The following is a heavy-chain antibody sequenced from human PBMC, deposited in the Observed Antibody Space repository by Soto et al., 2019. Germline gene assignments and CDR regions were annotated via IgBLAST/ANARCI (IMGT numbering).Heavy chain of an antibody. CDR2: ISCNGGST. V-gene: IGHV3-23*01. D-gene: IGHD3-16*02. J-gene: IGHJ3*02. Sequence: GGSLRLSCAASGSTFISYAMSWVRQAPGKGLEWVSAISCNGGSTYYADSVKGRFTISRDNSKTTLYLQMNSLRAEDTAVYYCATDLHYMISFGGVIVIPENDAFDIWGQGTRVT. CDR3: ATDLHYMISFGGVIVIPENDAFDI. CDR1: GSTFISYA.